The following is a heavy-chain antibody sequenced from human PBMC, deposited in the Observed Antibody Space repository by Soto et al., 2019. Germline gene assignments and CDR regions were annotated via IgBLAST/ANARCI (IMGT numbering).Heavy chain of an antibody. CDR1: GFSLTTGRMG. V-gene: IGHV2-26*03. CDR3: ARLVADPYYYYYGLDV. CDR2: IFSNDER. J-gene: IGHJ6*02. Sequence: QVTLKESGPVLVKATETLTLTCNISGFSLTTGRMGVSWIRQSPGKALEWLAHIFSNDERSYKSSLQTRLTISDETSKGQVVLTMTDVDPLDTATYYCARLVADPYYYYYGLDVWGPGTTVNVSS.